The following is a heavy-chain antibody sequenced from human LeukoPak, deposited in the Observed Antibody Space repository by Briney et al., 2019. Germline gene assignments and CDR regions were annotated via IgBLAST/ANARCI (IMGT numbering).Heavy chain of an antibody. CDR2: ISSSGSTI. V-gene: IGHV3-48*03. J-gene: IGHJ4*02. CDR3: ARESSGDYLLYYFDY. CDR1: GFTFSSHE. Sequence: PGGSLRLSCAASGFTFSSHEMNWVRQAPGKGLEWVSYISSSGSTIYYADSVKGRFTISRDNAKNSLYLQMNSLRAEDTAVYYCARESSGDYLLYYFDYWGQGTLVTVSS. D-gene: IGHD4-17*01.